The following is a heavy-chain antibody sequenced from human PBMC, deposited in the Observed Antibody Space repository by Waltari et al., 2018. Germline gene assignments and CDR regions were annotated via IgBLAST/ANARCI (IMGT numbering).Heavy chain of an antibody. CDR1: GYTFTGYY. CDR3: ARDGSLLSGWTYFDY. CDR2: INPNRGGT. Sequence: QVQLVQSGAEVKKPGASVKVSCKASGYTFTGYYMQWVRQAPGQGLEWMGWINPNRGGTNYAQKFQGRVPMTRDTSISTAYMELSRLRSDDTAVYYCARDGSLLSGWTYFDYWGQGTLVTVSS. V-gene: IGHV1-2*02. J-gene: IGHJ4*02. D-gene: IGHD6-19*01.